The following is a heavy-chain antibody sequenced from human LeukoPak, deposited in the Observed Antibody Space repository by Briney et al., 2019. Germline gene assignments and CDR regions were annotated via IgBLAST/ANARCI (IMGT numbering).Heavy chain of an antibody. CDR2: VYYNGIT. Sequence: KPSETQSSSSTVSGVSINTYFGSWIRQPPGKGLEWIGYVYYNGITNYNPSLKSRVSISLDTSKNQFSLRLNSVTAAETAVYYSASQLGATTFHWGQAALVTLSS. CDR1: GVSINTYF. D-gene: IGHD1/OR15-1a*01. V-gene: IGHV4-59*01. CDR3: ASQLGATTFH. J-gene: IGHJ4*02.